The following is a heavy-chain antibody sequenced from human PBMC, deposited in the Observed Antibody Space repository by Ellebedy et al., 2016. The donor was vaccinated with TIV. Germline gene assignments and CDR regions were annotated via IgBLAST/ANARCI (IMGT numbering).Heavy chain of an antibody. V-gene: IGHV3-48*04. J-gene: IGHJ4*02. Sequence: GESLKISCTTSGFIFRNYGMNWVRQAPGKGLEWVSYISGGGDTIYADSVKGRFTVSRDNAKNSLYLHMKSLRAEDTAVYYCVRDHQAHDYWGQGSLVTVSS. CDR1: GFIFRNYG. CDR2: ISGGGDTI. CDR3: VRDHQAHDY.